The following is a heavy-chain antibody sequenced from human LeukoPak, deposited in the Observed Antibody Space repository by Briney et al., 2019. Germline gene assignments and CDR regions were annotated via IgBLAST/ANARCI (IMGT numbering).Heavy chain of an antibody. CDR3: ARDGVATRGSGLDY. Sequence: PGGSLRLSCAASGFTLSSYAMHWVRQAPGKGLEWVAVISYDGSNKYCADSVKGRFTISRDNSKNTLYLQMNSLRAEDTAVYYCARDGVATRGSGLDYWGQGTLVTVSS. J-gene: IGHJ4*02. D-gene: IGHD5-12*01. V-gene: IGHV3-30*04. CDR1: GFTLSSYA. CDR2: ISYDGSNK.